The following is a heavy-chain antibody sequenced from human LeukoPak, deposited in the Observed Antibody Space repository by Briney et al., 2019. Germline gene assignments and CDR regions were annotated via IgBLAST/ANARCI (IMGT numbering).Heavy chain of an antibody. Sequence: GASVKVSCKASGYTFTGYYMHWVRQAPGQVLEWMGWINPNSGGTNYAQKFQGWVTMTRDTSISTAYMELSRLRSDDTAVYYCARGRNYDILTGYFDPWGQGTLVTVSS. D-gene: IGHD3-9*01. V-gene: IGHV1-2*04. CDR3: ARGRNYDILTGYFDP. CDR2: INPNSGGT. CDR1: GYTFTGYY. J-gene: IGHJ5*02.